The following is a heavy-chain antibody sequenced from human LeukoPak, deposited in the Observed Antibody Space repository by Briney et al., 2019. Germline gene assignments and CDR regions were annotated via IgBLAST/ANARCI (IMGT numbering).Heavy chain of an antibody. CDR3: ARNWGSYRYYPTFDY. V-gene: IGHV3-30-3*01. CDR2: ISYDGSNK. J-gene: IGHJ4*02. Sequence: GGSLRLSCAASGFTFSSYAMHWVRQAPGKGLEWVAVISYDGSNKYYADSVKGRFTISRDNSKNTLYLQMNSLGAEDTAVYYCARNWGSYRYYPTFDYWGQGTLVTVSS. CDR1: GFTFSSYA. D-gene: IGHD3-16*02.